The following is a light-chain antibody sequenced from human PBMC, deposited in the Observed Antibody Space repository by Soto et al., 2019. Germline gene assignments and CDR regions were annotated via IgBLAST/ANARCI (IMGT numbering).Light chain of an antibody. CDR2: KAS. CDR1: QSLSSW. Sequence: DIQMTQSPSTLSASVGDRVTITCRASQSLSSWLAWYQQKPGKAPKLLIYKASIFQSGVPSRFSGNGFGTEFTLTIASLQPDDFAAYYCHQCSSSPWTFGQGTKVEIK. J-gene: IGKJ1*01. CDR3: HQCSSSPWT. V-gene: IGKV1-5*03.